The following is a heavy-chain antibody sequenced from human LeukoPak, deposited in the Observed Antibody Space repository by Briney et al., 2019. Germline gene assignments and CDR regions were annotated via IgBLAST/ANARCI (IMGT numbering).Heavy chain of an antibody. D-gene: IGHD2-15*01. CDR1: GFTFTTYW. CDR3: AKFGGTSYSNYFDY. J-gene: IGHJ4*02. V-gene: IGHV3-23*01. Sequence: PGGSLRLSCAASGFTFTTYWMSWVRQAPGKGLEWVSTISDSGGSTPYADSVKGRFTISRDNSKNTLYLQMNSLRAEDTAVYYCAKFGGTSYSNYFDYWGQGTLVTVSS. CDR2: ISDSGGST.